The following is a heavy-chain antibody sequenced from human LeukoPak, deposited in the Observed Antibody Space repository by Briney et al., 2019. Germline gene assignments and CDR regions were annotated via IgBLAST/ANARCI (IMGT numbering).Heavy chain of an antibody. Sequence: GGSLRLSCAASGFTFSTSAMNWVRQVPGKGLEWVSSIDYDSSHIYYAASVRGRFTISRDNARDSVYLQMDSLRVEDTAVYYCTRDPFRYLRVGHYDYWGQGTLVAVSS. CDR2: IDYDSSHI. J-gene: IGHJ4*02. CDR1: GFTFSTSA. V-gene: IGHV3-21*01. CDR3: TRDPFRYLRVGHYDY. D-gene: IGHD3-9*01.